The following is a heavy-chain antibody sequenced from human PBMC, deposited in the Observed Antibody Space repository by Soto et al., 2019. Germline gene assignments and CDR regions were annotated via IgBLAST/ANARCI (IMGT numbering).Heavy chain of an antibody. CDR3: ARDLAARHQFSNSYSGMDV. V-gene: IGHV3-11*01. CDR1: GFTFSDYY. CDR2: ISSSGSTI. D-gene: IGHD6-6*01. Sequence: PGGSLRLSCGASGFTFSDYYMSWIRQAPGKGLEWVSYISSSGSTIDYADSVKGRFTISRDNSKTSLYLQMNSLRADDTAVYYCARDLAARHQFSNSYSGMDVWGQGTTVTVPS. J-gene: IGHJ6*02.